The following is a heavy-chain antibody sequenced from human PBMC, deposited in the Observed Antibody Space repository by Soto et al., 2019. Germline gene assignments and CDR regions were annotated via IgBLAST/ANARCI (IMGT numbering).Heavy chain of an antibody. CDR1: GDSISRKY. CDR2: IDTTGAT. V-gene: IGHV4-4*07. CDR3: AMTVIAPSPSLDH. Sequence: QVQLQESGPGLVKPSETLSLTCSVSGDSISRKYWSWLRQPAGGGLEWIGRIDTTGATNDNSSLKSRVYMAVDTFMNQFSLRLTSFTAADTAGFFCAMTVIAPSPSLDHWGQGLLVTVSS. D-gene: IGHD3-9*01. J-gene: IGHJ1*01.